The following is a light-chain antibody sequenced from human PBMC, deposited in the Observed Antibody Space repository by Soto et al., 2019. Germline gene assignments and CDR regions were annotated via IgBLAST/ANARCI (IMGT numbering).Light chain of an antibody. CDR2: GAS. V-gene: IGKV3-20*01. Sequence: ENVLTQSPGTLSLSPGERATLSCRASQTVSGSYVAWYQQKPGQTPRHLIYGASSRATGIPDRFSGSGSGTDFTLTISRLEPEDFAVYHCQHYGDSPLTFGGGTKIETK. CDR3: QHYGDSPLT. J-gene: IGKJ4*01. CDR1: QTVSGSY.